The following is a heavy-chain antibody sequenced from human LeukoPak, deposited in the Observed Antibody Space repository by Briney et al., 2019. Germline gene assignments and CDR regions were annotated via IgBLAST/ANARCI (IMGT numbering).Heavy chain of an antibody. V-gene: IGHV1-2*02. J-gene: IGHJ4*02. D-gene: IGHD6-13*01. CDR1: GYTFTGYS. Sequence: GASVKVSCKASGYTFTGYSIHWVRQAPGQGLEWMGWINPNSGGANYAQNFQGRVTMTRDTSSSTAYMELSSLRSDDTAMYYCARAGLQLAAYYFDYWGQGTLVTVSS. CDR2: INPNSGGA. CDR3: ARAGLQLAAYYFDY.